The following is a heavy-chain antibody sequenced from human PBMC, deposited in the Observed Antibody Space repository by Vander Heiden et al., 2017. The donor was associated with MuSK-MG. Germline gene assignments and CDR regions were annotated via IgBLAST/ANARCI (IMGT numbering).Heavy chain of an antibody. J-gene: IGHJ2*01. D-gene: IGHD2-15*01. CDR3: TGDSTPIPVSYWFFDL. V-gene: IGHV3-73*01. Sequence: EVQLVESGGGLVQPGGSLRLSCVTSGFTFSGSPIHWVRQAPGKGLDWVGRIKSKAKNYATAYAASVKGRFTVSRDDSKSTAYLQMNSLEIEDTAVYYCTGDSTPIPVSYWFFDLWGRGTLVTGSS. CDR2: IKSKAKNYAT. CDR1: GFTFSGSP.